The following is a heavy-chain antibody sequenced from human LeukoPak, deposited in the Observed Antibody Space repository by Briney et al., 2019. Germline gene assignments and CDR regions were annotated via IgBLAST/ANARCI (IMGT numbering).Heavy chain of an antibody. D-gene: IGHD6-19*01. CDR1: GFTFSSYE. J-gene: IGHJ4*02. CDR3: ARGSYSSGYYFDY. CDR2: ISSSGTTK. V-gene: IGHV3-48*03. Sequence: SGGSLRLSCAASGFTFSSYEMNWVRQAPGKGLEWLSYISSSGTTKYYADSVKGRFTISRDNAKNSLYLQMNSLRAEDTAVYYCARGSYSSGYYFDYRGQGTLVTVSS.